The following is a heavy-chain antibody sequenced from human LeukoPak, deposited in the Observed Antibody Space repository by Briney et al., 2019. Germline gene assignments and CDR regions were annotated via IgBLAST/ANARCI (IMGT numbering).Heavy chain of an antibody. D-gene: IGHD6-13*01. CDR3: AKAGGAAAGGFDH. CDR2: ISWNSGSI. V-gene: IGHV3-9*01. CDR1: GFTFDDYA. J-gene: IGHJ4*02. Sequence: GGSLRLSCAASGFTFDDYAMHWVRQAPGKGLEWVSGISWNSGSIGYADSVKGRFTISRDNDKNSLYLQMNSLRAEDTALYYCAKAGGAAAGGFDHWGQGTLVTVSS.